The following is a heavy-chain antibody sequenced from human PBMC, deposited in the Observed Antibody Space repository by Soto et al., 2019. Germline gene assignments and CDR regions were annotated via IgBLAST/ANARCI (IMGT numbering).Heavy chain of an antibody. J-gene: IGHJ4*02. CDR3: AKGLSSGWGAGPDY. Sequence: GGSLRLSCAASGFTFISYGMHWVRQAPGKGLEWVAVISYDGSNKYYADSVKGRFTISRDNSKNTLYLQMNSLRAEDTAVYYCAKGLSSGWGAGPDYWGQGTLVTVSS. CDR1: GFTFISYG. CDR2: ISYDGSNK. V-gene: IGHV3-30*18. D-gene: IGHD6-19*01.